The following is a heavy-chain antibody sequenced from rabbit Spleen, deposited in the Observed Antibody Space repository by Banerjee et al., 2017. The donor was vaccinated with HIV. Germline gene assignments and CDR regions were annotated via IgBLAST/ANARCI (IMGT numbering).Heavy chain of an antibody. Sequence: QQQLEESGGGLVKPGGTLTLTCKASGIDFSSDSYMCWVRQAPGKGLEWIACIEAGSSGFTYFASWAKGRFTISKTSSTTVTLQMTSLTAADTATYFCARDTSGSFSSYGMDLWGQGTLVTVS. CDR2: IEAGSSGFT. V-gene: IGHV1S45*01. CDR3: ARDTSGSFSSYGMDL. J-gene: IGHJ6*01. D-gene: IGHD1-1*01. CDR1: GIDFSSDSY.